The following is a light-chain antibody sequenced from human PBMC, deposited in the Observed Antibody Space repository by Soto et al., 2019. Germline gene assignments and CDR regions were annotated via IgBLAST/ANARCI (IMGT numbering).Light chain of an antibody. J-gene: IGLJ2*01. CDR3: SSWSSITREV. Sequence: QSVLTQPASVSGSPGQSITISCTGTSSDVGGYSYVSWYQQHPGKTPKLMIYEVSNRPSGVSHRFSGSKSGNTASLTISGLQTEDEADYYCSSWSSITREVFGGGTKVTVL. V-gene: IGLV2-14*01. CDR2: EVS. CDR1: SSDVGGYSY.